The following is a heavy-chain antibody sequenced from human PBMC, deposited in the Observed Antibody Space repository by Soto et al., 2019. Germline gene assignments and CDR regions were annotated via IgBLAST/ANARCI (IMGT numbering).Heavy chain of an antibody. CDR2: INPNSGGT. CDR1: GYTFTGYY. V-gene: IGHV1-2*04. J-gene: IGHJ6*02. D-gene: IGHD3-10*01. CDR3: AREMVRGVISGYGMDV. Sequence: ASVKVSCKASGYTFTGYYMHWVRQAPGQGLEWMGWINPNSGGTNYAQKFQGWVTMTRDTSISTAYMELSRLRSDDTAVYYCAREMVRGVISGYGMDVWGQGTTVTVSS.